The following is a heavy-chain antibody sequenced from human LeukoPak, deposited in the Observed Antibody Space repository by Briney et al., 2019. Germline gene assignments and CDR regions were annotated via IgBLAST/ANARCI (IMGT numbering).Heavy chain of an antibody. CDR2: INPNSGGT. Sequence: ASVKVSCKASGYTFTGYYMHWVRQAPGQGLEWMGWINPNSGGTNYAQKFQGRVTMTRDTSISTAYMELSRLRSDDTAVYYCAREGGDYYGSMVDYWGQGTLVTVSS. CDR3: AREGGDYYGSMVDY. V-gene: IGHV1-2*02. D-gene: IGHD3-10*01. CDR1: GYTFTGYY. J-gene: IGHJ4*02.